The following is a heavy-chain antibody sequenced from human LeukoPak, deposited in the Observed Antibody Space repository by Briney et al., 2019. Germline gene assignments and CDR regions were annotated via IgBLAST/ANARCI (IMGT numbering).Heavy chain of an antibody. CDR1: GYSISSGYY. D-gene: IGHD2-2*02. V-gene: IGHV4-38-2*01. CDR2: IFHIGST. Sequence: PSETLSLTCAVSGYSISSGYYWGWIRQPPGKGLEWIGSIFHIGSTYYNPSLKSRVTISVDTSKNQFSLKLSSVTAADTAVYYCARQDCSSTSCYRGSSAFDIWGQGTMVTVSS. CDR3: ARQDCSSTSCYRGSSAFDI. J-gene: IGHJ3*02.